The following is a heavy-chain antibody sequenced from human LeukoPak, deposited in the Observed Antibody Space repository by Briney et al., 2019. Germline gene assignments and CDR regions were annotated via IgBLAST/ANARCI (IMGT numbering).Heavy chain of an antibody. D-gene: IGHD3-22*01. CDR2: ISGSGGST. V-gene: IGHV3-23*01. CDR1: GFTFSSYA. J-gene: IGHJ4*02. CDR3: AKDPTVVYYDSEALFDY. Sequence: GGSLRLSCAASGFTFSSYAMSWVRQAPGKGLEWVSAISGSGGSTYYADSVKGRFTISRNNSKNTLYLQMNSLRAEDTAVYYCAKDPTVVYYDSEALFDYWGLGTLVTVSS.